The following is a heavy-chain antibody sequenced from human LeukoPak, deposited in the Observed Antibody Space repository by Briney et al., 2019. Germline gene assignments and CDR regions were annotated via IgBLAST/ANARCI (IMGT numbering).Heavy chain of an antibody. Sequence: GGSLRLSCAASGFTFSSYAMHWVRQAPGKGLEYISAISSNGGSTYYANSVKGRFTISRDNSKNTLYLQMGSLRAEDMAVYYCARENNHFRVQSEFGYWGQGTLVTVSS. CDR3: ARENNHFRVQSEFGY. J-gene: IGHJ4*02. CDR2: ISSNGGST. CDR1: GFTFSSYA. V-gene: IGHV3-64*01. D-gene: IGHD3-16*01.